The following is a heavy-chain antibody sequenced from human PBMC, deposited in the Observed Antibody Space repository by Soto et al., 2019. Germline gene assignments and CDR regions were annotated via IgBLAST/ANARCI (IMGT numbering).Heavy chain of an antibody. D-gene: IGHD3-22*01. CDR3: ARDRGPSSGYYPYWFDP. Sequence: QVQLVQSGAEVKKPGSSVKVSCKASGGTFSSYAISWVRQAPGQVLEWMGEIIPIFGTANYAQKFQGRVKITADESTSTAYMELSSLRSEDTAVYYCARDRGPSSGYYPYWFDPWGQGTLVTVSS. CDR2: IIPIFGTA. CDR1: GGTFSSYA. J-gene: IGHJ5*02. V-gene: IGHV1-69*12.